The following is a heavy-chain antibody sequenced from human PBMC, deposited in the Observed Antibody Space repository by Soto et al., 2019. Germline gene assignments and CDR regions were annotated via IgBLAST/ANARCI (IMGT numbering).Heavy chain of an antibody. D-gene: IGHD1-26*01. CDR2: INADNGDS. V-gene: IGHV1-3*01. CDR1: GYAFTSYT. Sequence: QVQLVQCGAEVKKPGATVKGSCNPSGYAFTSYTMHWVRQAPGQGLEWMGWINADNGDSKYSQKFQGRVTINRDTSASIAYMELSSLRSEDTAVYYCARDTGSGLRVEPGIFEYWGQGTLVTVSS. CDR3: ARDTGSGLRVEPGIFEY. J-gene: IGHJ4*02.